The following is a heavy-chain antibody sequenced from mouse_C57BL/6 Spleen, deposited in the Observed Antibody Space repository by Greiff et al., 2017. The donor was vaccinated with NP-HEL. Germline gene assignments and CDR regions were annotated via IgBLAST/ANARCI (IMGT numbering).Heavy chain of an antibody. CDR2: ISSGGSYT. CDR3: ARQGANWDFAY. J-gene: IGHJ3*01. D-gene: IGHD4-1*01. Sequence: EVQLVESGGDLVKPGGSLKLSCAASGFTFSSYGMSWVRQTPDKRLEWVATISSGGSYTYYPDSVKGRFTISRDNAKNTLYLQMSSLKSEDTAMYYCARQGANWDFAYWGQGTLVTVSA. CDR1: GFTFSSYG. V-gene: IGHV5-6*01.